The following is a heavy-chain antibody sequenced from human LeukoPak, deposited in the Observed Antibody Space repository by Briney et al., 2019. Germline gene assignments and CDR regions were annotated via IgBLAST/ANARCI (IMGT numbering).Heavy chain of an antibody. V-gene: IGHV3-23*01. D-gene: IGHD2-15*01. Sequence: GGTLRLSCAASGFIFSSHGMNWVRQAPGKGLEWVSGISPSGDITYYADSVKGRFTISRDNSKNTLYLQMNSLRAEDTAVYYCAKGGTDIVVVVAAQDFDYWGQGTLVTVSS. CDR2: ISPSGDIT. CDR1: GFIFSSHG. J-gene: IGHJ4*02. CDR3: AKGGTDIVVVVAAQDFDY.